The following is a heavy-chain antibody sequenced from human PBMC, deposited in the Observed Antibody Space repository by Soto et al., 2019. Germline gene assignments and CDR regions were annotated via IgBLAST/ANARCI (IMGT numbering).Heavy chain of an antibody. CDR2: ISTDSGYT. Sequence: QIQLVQSGGEVERPGASVTVSCEASGYIFTTYGLSWVRQTPAHVLEWMGWISTDSGYTQYSQFLQGRVTMTRDTSTNTGYMELRDLTSDDTGIYYCARDRPPGSLYGMDAWGQGTAVTVSS. CDR1: GYIFTTYG. CDR3: ARDRPPGSLYGMDA. V-gene: IGHV1-18*01. J-gene: IGHJ6*02.